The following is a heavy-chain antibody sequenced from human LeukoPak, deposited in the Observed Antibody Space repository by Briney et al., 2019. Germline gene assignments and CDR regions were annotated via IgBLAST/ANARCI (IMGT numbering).Heavy chain of an antibody. CDR3: ARSVYVDTAMESYYYYGMDV. J-gene: IGHJ6*02. V-gene: IGHV4-31*03. CDR1: GGSISSGCYY. Sequence: PSQTLSLTCTVSGGSISSGCYYWSWIRQHPGKGLEWIGYIYYSGSTYYNPSLKSRVTISVDTSKNQFSLKLSSVTAADTAVYYCARSVYVDTAMESYYYYGMDVWGQGTTVTVSS. D-gene: IGHD5-18*01. CDR2: IYYSGST.